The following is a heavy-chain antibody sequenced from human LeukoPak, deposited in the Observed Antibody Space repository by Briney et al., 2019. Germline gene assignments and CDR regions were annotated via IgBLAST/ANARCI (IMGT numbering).Heavy chain of an antibody. J-gene: IGHJ4*02. CDR3: VRHDGRGGATMGALDS. CDR2: IYHSGST. V-gene: IGHV4-30-2*03. CDR1: GGSISSGGYS. D-gene: IGHD5-12*01. Sequence: PSETLSLTCAVSGGSISSGGYSWSWIRQPPGKGLEWIGYIYHSGSTYYNPSLNSRVTISVVTSKNQFSLQLNSVTAADTAVYYCVRHDGRGGATMGALDSWGQGSLVTVSS.